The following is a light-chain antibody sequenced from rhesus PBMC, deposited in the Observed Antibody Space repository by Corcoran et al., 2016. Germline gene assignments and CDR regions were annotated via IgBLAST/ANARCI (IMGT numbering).Light chain of an antibody. Sequence: DIQMTQSPSSLSASVGDRVTITCRASQTISSYLAWYTPKPGKVPKLLMYAVSNLGSGVPFRFSGSGTGTEFTLTISSLQPEDCTTYYFQPHNSHPPTFGPGTKLEIK. V-gene: IGKV1-44*02. CDR1: QTISSY. CDR2: AVS. J-gene: IGKJ3*01. CDR3: QPHNSHPPT.